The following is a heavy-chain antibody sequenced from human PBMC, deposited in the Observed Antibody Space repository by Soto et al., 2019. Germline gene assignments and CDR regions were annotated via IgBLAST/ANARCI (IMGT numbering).Heavy chain of an antibody. J-gene: IGHJ6*02. CDR1: GYTFNDYW. CDR3: ARDRGSGFHGQDAWGMDV. CDR2: IKGEESEK. D-gene: IGHD6-19*01. Sequence: EVHLVESGGGLVQPGGSLRLSCAASGYTFNDYWMAWVRQTPGKGLEWVANIKGEESEKYYEASVRGRFTITRDNAKNSLYLQMNSLGVEDTAVYYCARDRGSGFHGQDAWGMDVWGQGTTVTVSS. V-gene: IGHV3-7*05.